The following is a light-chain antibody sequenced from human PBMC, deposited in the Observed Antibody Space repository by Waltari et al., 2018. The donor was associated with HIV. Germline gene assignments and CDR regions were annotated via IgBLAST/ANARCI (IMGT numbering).Light chain of an antibody. CDR2: DDS. Sequence: SYVLTQPPSVSVAPGQTARITCGGNNTGNKNMTSYQQRTGQAPVLVVSDDSDRPSDIPERFSGSNSANTATLSISRVEAGDEADYYCQVWDYNSDRWVFGGGTKLTVL. CDR1: NTGNKN. CDR3: QVWDYNSDRWV. V-gene: IGLV3-21*02. J-gene: IGLJ3*02.